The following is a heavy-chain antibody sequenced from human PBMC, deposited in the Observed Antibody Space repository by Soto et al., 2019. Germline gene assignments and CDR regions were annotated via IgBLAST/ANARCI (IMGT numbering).Heavy chain of an antibody. CDR3: AGKTTVVTPNDAFDI. J-gene: IGHJ3*02. Sequence: PGGSLRLSCAASGFTFSSYWMSWVRQAPGKGLEWVANIKQDGSEKYYVDSVKGRFTISRDNAKNSLYLQMNSLRAEDTAVYYCAGKTTVVTPNDAFDIWGQGTMVTVSS. CDR2: IKQDGSEK. V-gene: IGHV3-7*04. CDR1: GFTFSSYW. D-gene: IGHD4-17*01.